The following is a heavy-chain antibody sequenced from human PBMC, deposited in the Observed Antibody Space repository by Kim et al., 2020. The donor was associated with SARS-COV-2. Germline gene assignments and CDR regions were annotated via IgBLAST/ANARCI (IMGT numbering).Heavy chain of an antibody. V-gene: IGHV4-59*08. CDR2: IYYSGST. J-gene: IGHJ3*02. Sequence: SETLSLTCTVSGGSISSYYWSWIRQPPGKGLEWIGYIYYSGSTNYNPSLKSRVTISVDTSKNQFSLKLSSVTAADTAVYYCARHHWDIVVVTAGYDAFDIWGQGTMVTVSS. CDR3: ARHHWDIVVVTAGYDAFDI. D-gene: IGHD2-21*02. CDR1: GGSISSYY.